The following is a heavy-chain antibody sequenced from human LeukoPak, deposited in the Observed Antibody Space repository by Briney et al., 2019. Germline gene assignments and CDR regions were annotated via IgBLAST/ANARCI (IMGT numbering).Heavy chain of an antibody. Sequence: GGSLRLSCAASGFTFSSYWMHWVRQAPGKGLEWVSVIYSGGSTYYADSVKGRFTISRDNSKNTLYLQMNSLRAEDTAVYYCAREGYGDLAFDIWGQGTMVTVSS. D-gene: IGHD4-17*01. CDR2: IYSGGST. CDR1: GFTFSSYW. V-gene: IGHV3-66*01. J-gene: IGHJ3*02. CDR3: AREGYGDLAFDI.